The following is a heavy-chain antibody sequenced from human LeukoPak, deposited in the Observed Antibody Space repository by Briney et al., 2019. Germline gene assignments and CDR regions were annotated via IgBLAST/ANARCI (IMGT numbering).Heavy chain of an antibody. D-gene: IGHD6-13*01. V-gene: IGHV3-30-3*01. CDR2: ISYDGSNK. CDR3: AREYSSSWRYYGMDV. Sequence: GRSLRLSCAASGFTFSSYAMHWVRQAPGKGLEWVAVISYDGSNKYYADSVKGRFTISRDNSKNTLYLQMSSLRAEDTAVYYCAREYSSSWRYYGMDVWGQGTTVTVSS. CDR1: GFTFSSYA. J-gene: IGHJ6*02.